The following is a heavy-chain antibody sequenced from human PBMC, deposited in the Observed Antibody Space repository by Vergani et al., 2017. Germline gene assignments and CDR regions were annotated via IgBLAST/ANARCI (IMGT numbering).Heavy chain of an antibody. CDR2: ISGSGGST. V-gene: IGHV3-23*04. Sequence: EVQLVESGGGLVQPGGSLRLSCAASGFTFSSYAMSWVRQAPGKGLEWVSAISGSGGSTYYADSVKGRFTISRDNSKNTLYLQMNSLRAEDTAVYYCAKDIVLMVYAPGPTPVHYWGQGTLVTVSS. J-gene: IGHJ4*02. CDR3: AKDIVLMVYAPGPTPVHY. CDR1: GFTFSSYA. D-gene: IGHD2-8*01.